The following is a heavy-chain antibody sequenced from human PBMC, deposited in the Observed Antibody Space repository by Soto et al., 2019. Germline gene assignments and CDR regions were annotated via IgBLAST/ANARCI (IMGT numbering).Heavy chain of an antibody. CDR3: ARQGTYDFWSGSSFDY. V-gene: IGHV4-34*01. D-gene: IGHD3-3*01. J-gene: IGHJ4*02. CDR2: INHSGST. Sequence: SETLSLTCAVYVGSFSGYYWSWIRQPPGKGLEWIAEINHSGSTNCNPSLKSRVTISVDTSKNQFSLKLSSVTAADTAVYYCARQGTYDFWSGSSFDYWGQGTLVTVSS. CDR1: VGSFSGYY.